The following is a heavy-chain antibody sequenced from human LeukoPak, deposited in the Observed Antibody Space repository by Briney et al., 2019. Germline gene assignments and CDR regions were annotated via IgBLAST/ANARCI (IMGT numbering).Heavy chain of an antibody. Sequence: ASETLSLTCTVSGGSISSYYWSWIRQPPGKGLEWIGYIYYSGSTNYNPSLKSRVTISVDTSKNQFSLKLSSVTAADTAVYYCARSPCSSTSCYPLYYYYMDVWGKGTTVTISS. CDR3: ARSPCSSTSCYPLYYYYMDV. CDR2: IYYSGST. D-gene: IGHD2-2*01. J-gene: IGHJ6*03. V-gene: IGHV4-59*01. CDR1: GGSISSYY.